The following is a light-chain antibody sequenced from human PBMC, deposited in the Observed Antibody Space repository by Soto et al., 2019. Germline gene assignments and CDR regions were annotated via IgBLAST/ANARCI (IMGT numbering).Light chain of an antibody. J-gene: IGLJ2*01. CDR2: SDN. CDR1: SSNVGSNY. V-gene: IGLV1-47*02. Sequence: QSVLAQSPSASGTPGQRVTISCSGGSSNVGSNYVYWYQHLPGTAPRHLIQSDNQRPSGVPDRFSGSKSGTSASLAISGLRSEDEGYYYCAVWDDRLRAVVFGGATKLTVL. CDR3: AVWDDRLRAVV.